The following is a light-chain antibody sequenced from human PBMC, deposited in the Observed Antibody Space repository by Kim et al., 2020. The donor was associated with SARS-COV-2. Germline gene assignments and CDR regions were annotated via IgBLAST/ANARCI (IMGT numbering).Light chain of an antibody. J-gene: IGLJ2*01. V-gene: IGLV3-19*01. CDR2: GKN. Sequence: SSELTQDPAVSVALGQTVRITCQGDSLRTYYATWYQQKPGQAPILLIYGKNNRPSGIPDRFSGSTSGNTASLTITGTQAGDEADYYCNSRDSNNDVVFGEVTQLTVL. CDR3: NSRDSNNDVV. CDR1: SLRTYY.